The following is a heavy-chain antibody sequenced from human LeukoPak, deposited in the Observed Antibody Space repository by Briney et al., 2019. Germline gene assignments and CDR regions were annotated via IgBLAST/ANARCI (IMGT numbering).Heavy chain of an antibody. CDR1: GGSISSSSYY. CDR3: ARQGIAVAGFDY. Sequence: SETLSLTCTVSGGSISSSSYYWGWIRQPPGKGLEWIGSIYYSGVTFYNPSFKSRVTISVDTSKNQFSLKLSSVTAADTAVYYCARQGIAVAGFDYWGQGTLVTVSS. J-gene: IGHJ4*02. V-gene: IGHV4-39*01. CDR2: IYYSGVT. D-gene: IGHD6-19*01.